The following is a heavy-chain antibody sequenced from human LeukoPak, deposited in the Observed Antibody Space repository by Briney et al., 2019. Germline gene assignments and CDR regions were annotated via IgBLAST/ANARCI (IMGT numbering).Heavy chain of an antibody. D-gene: IGHD3-22*01. J-gene: IGHJ4*02. Sequence: GGSLRLSCAGSGITLNNYGMSGVRQAPGKGVEWVAGISGSGGGTNYADSVKGRFTISTDNPKNTLYLHMNSLRAEYTAVYFCAKRGVVIRVILVGFHKEAYYFDSWGQGALVTVSS. CDR3: AKRGVVIRVILVGFHKEAYYFDS. CDR1: GITLNNYG. V-gene: IGHV3-23*01. CDR2: ISGSGGGT.